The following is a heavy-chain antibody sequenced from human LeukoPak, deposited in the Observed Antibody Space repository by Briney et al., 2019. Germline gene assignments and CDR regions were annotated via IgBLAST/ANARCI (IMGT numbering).Heavy chain of an antibody. V-gene: IGHV3-53*01. J-gene: IGHJ4*02. CDR1: GFTVSSNY. D-gene: IGHD3-22*01. Sequence: GGSLRLSCAASGFTVSSNYMSWVRQAPGKGLEWVSVIYSGGSTYYADSVKGRFTISRDNSKNTLYLQVNSLRAEDTAVYYCAKEKALVVITYFDYWGQGTLVTVSS. CDR2: IYSGGST. CDR3: AKEKALVVITYFDY.